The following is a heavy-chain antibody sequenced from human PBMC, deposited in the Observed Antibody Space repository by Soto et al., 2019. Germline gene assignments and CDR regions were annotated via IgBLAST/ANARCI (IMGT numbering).Heavy chain of an antibody. CDR2: INYSGTT. D-gene: IGHD1-26*01. Sequence: PLSLTGSVSGACLSSDSFIWSWVRRFPGKGLEWIGYINYSGTTYYNPSLRSRITMSVDTSKNQFSLNLSSVTAADTAVYYCARDHKWDGMDVWGQGTTVTVSS. J-gene: IGHJ6*02. CDR1: GACLSSDSFI. V-gene: IGHV4-31*03. CDR3: ARDHKWDGMDV.